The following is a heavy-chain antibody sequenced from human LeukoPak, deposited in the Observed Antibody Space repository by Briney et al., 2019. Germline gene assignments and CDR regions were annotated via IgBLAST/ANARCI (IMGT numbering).Heavy chain of an antibody. Sequence: ASVKVSCKASGGTFSSYAISWVRQAPGQGLEWMGWINPNSGGTNYAQKFQGWVTMTRDTSISTAYMELSRLRSDDTAVYYCALVGEERSSSFDYWGQGTLVTVSS. CDR3: ALVGEERSSSFDY. CDR1: GGTFSSYA. V-gene: IGHV1-2*04. J-gene: IGHJ4*02. CDR2: INPNSGGT. D-gene: IGHD3-10*01.